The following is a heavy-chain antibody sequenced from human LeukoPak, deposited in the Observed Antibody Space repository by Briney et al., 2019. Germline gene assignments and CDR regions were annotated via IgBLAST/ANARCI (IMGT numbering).Heavy chain of an antibody. D-gene: IGHD1-26*01. CDR3: ARQVGQMRFDS. V-gene: IGHV4-59*08. Sequence: PSETLSLTCTVSGGSISSYYCSWIRQPPGKGLEWIGYIYGGESTNYNPSLTSRVTISVDTSKNQFSLSLSSVTAADTAVYYCARQVGQMRFDSWGQGTLVTVSS. CDR2: IYGGEST. J-gene: IGHJ5*01. CDR1: GGSISSYY.